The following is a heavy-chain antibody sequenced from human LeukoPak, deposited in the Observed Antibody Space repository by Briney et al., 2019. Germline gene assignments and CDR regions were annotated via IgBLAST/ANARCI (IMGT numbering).Heavy chain of an antibody. V-gene: IGHV3-7*01. CDR3: ARGPNYGDRVDYLDS. CDR2: IKQGGSEK. J-gene: IGHJ4*02. Sequence: PSETLSLTCTVSGGSISSYYWSWIRQPPGKGLEWVASIKQGGSEKYYVDSVKGRFTVSRDNAKNSVSLQMNSLSADDTAIYYCARGPNYGDRVDYLDSWGQGTKVTVSS. D-gene: IGHD4-17*01. CDR1: GGSISSYY.